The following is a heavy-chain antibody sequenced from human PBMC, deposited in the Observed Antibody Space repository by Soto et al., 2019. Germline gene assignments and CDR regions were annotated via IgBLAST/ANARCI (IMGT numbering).Heavy chain of an antibody. Sequence: QVQLVQSGAEVKKPGSSVKVSCKASGGTFSSYTISWVRQAPGQGLEWMGRIIPILGIANYAQKFQGRVMITADKSTSTAYMELSSLSSEDTAVYFCARGYCSGGSCYPGRTLVVMGWFGPWGQGTLVTVSS. CDR3: ARGYCSGGSCYPGRTLVVMGWFGP. CDR1: GGTFSSYT. J-gene: IGHJ5*02. V-gene: IGHV1-69*02. CDR2: IIPILGIA. D-gene: IGHD2-15*01.